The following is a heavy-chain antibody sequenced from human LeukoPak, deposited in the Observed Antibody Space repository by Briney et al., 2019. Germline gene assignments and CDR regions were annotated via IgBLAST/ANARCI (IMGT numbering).Heavy chain of an antibody. CDR1: GFTFSSYS. V-gene: IGHV3-21*01. D-gene: IGHD3-3*01. CDR3: AKDHLKGVVGGYFFDY. Sequence: GGSLRLSCAASGFTFSSYSMNWVRQAPGKGLEWVSSISSSSSYIYYADSVKGRFTISRDNAKNSLYLQMNSLRAEDTAVYYCAKDHLKGVVGGYFFDYWGQRTLVTVSS. J-gene: IGHJ4*02. CDR2: ISSSSSYI.